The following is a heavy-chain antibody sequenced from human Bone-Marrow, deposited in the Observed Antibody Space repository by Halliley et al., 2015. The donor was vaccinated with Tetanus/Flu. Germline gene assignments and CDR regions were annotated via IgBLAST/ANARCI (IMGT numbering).Heavy chain of an antibody. CDR2: IDPDDSYT. Sequence: EVQLVQSGAELKKAGESLRISCRGSGYTFTDYWIIWVRQMPGKGLEWLGRIDPDDSYTNYNPSFQGHVTMSVDKSISTASLQWSGRGASDTAMYYCARRAYFESSAPRILDAFDLWGLGAMVTVSS. CDR3: ARRAYFESSAPRILDAFDL. J-gene: IGHJ3*01. V-gene: IGHV5-10-1*03. D-gene: IGHD3-22*01. CDR1: GYTFTDYW.